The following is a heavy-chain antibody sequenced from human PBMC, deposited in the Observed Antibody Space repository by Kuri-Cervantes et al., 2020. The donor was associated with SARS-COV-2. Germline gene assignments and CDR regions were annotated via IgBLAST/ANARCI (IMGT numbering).Heavy chain of an antibody. CDR3: ARHYVHRCTSTSCHNWLDP. J-gene: IGHJ5*02. V-gene: IGHV4-34*01. CDR1: GGSFSGYY. Sequence: SQTLSLTCAVYGGSFSGYYWSWIRQPPGKGLEWIGEINHSGSTNYNPSLKSRVTVSVDTSKNQFSLKLSSVTAADTAVYYCARHYVHRCTSTSCHNWLDPWGQGTPVTVSS. D-gene: IGHD2-2*01. CDR2: INHSGST.